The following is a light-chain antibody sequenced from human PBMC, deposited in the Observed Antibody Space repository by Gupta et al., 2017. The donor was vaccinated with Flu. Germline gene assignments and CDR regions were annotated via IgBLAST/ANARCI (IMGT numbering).Light chain of an antibody. V-gene: IGKV1-5*03. Sequence: DIQLTQSPSTLAASVGDRVTLTCRASQTVNSWLAWYQQKPGKAPKLLIYKASTLHTGVSSRFSGSGSGTEFTLTIPALQPDDFATYYCQQYNMNPKTFGPGTKVEI. CDR3: QQYNMNPKT. CDR2: KAS. J-gene: IGKJ1*01. CDR1: QTVNSW.